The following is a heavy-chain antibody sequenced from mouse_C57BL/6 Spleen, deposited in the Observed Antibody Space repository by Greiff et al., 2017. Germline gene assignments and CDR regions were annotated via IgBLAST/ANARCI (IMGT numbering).Heavy chain of an antibody. CDR3: ARGGGKYGNSFAY. CDR2: IDPSDSYT. Sequence: QVQLQQPGAELVRPGTSVKLSCKASGYTFTSYWMHWVKQRPGQGLEWIGVIDPSDSYTNYNQKFKGKATLTVDTSSSTAYMQLSSLTSEDSAVYYCARGGGKYGNSFAYWGQGTLVTVSA. V-gene: IGHV1-59*01. CDR1: GYTFTSYW. D-gene: IGHD2-1*01. J-gene: IGHJ3*01.